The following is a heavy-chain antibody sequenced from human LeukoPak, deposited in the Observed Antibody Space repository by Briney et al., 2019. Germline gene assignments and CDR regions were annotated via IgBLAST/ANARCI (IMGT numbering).Heavy chain of an antibody. CDR3: ARIRDGYNPMYYFDY. D-gene: IGHD5-24*01. CDR1: GGAFSSYA. V-gene: IGHV1-69*13. Sequence: SVKVSCKASGGAFSSYAISWVRQAPGQGLEWMGGIIPIFGTANYAQKFQGRVTITADESTSTAYMELSSLRSEDTAVYYCARIRDGYNPMYYFDYWGQGTLVTVSS. J-gene: IGHJ4*02. CDR2: IIPIFGTA.